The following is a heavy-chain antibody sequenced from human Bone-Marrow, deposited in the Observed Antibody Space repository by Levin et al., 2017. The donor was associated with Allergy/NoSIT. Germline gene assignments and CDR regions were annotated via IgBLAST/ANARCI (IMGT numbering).Heavy chain of an antibody. D-gene: IGHD3-3*02. V-gene: IGHV3-30*18. Sequence: GGSLRLSCAASGITFRSYGMHWVRQAPGKGLEWVAVTSYDGVNKYYADSVKGRFTISRDNSKNTLYLQMNSLRAEDTAVYYCANDGHFHRQNYFYNMDVWRQGTTVTVSS. J-gene: IGHJ6*02. CDR1: GITFRSYG. CDR3: ANDGHFHRQNYFYNMDV. CDR2: TSYDGVNK.